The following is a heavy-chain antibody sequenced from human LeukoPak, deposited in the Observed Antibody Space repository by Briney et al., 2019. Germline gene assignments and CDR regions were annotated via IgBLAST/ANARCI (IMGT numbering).Heavy chain of an antibody. D-gene: IGHD6-13*01. CDR1: AFTVSSNY. J-gene: IGHJ2*01. V-gene: IGHV3-53*01. CDR2: LYSGGSA. Sequence: GGSLRLSCAASAFTVSSNYMSWVRQAPGKGLEWVSVLYSGGSAYYSDSVKGRFTISRDNSKNTVYLQMHSLRAEDTAVYYCARVKLGYWCFYLWVRGTLVTVSP. CDR3: ARVKLGYWCFYL.